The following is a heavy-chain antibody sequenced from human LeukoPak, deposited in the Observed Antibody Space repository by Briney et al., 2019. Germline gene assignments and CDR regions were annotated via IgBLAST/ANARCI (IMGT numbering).Heavy chain of an antibody. CDR3: ATLDSTKSVF. CDR2: IKQDGSEE. D-gene: IGHD2-2*01. CDR1: GFTFGRDW. J-gene: IGHJ1*01. Sequence: PGGSLRLSCAASGFTFGRDWISWVRQAPGKGLEWVACIKQDGSEEYYVGSVRGRFTVSVDNGKNSLYLQMNSLRAEDTARYYCATLDSTKSVFWGRGTAVTVSS. V-gene: IGHV3-7*01.